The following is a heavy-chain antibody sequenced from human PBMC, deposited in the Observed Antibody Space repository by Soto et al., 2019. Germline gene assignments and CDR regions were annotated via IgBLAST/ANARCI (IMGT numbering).Heavy chain of an antibody. Sequence: SETLSLTCAVYGGSFSGYYWSWIRQPPGKGLEWIGEINHSGSTNYNPSLKSRVTISVDTFKNQFSLKLSSVTAADTAVYYCARGPLTIFGVVPRRGYFDYWGQGTLVTVSS. CDR2: INHSGST. J-gene: IGHJ4*02. CDR1: GGSFSGYY. V-gene: IGHV4-34*01. D-gene: IGHD3-3*01. CDR3: ARGPLTIFGVVPRRGYFDY.